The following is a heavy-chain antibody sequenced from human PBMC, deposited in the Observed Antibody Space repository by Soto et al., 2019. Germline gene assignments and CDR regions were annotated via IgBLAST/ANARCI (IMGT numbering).Heavy chain of an antibody. J-gene: IGHJ4*02. V-gene: IGHV3-30-3*01. CDR3: ARDTAAALLTYYFDY. CDR2: ISYDGSNK. CDR1: GFTFSSYA. Sequence: GGSLRLSCAASGFTFSSYAMHWVRQAPGKGLEWVAVISYDGSNKYYADSVKGRFTISRDNSKNTLYLQMNSLRAEDTAVYYCARDTAAALLTYYFDYWGQGTLVTVSS. D-gene: IGHD6-13*01.